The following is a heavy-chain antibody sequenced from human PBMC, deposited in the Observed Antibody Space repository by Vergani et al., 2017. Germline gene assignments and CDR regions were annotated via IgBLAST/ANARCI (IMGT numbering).Heavy chain of an antibody. CDR1: GFTFSSYW. D-gene: IGHD3-10*01. CDR2: IKQDGSEK. CDR3: ARGSPLWFGQGVGAFDI. Sequence: EVQLVESGGGLVQPGGSLRLSCAASGFTFSSYWMSWVRQAPGKGLEWVANIKQDGSEKYYVDSVKGRFTISRDNAKNSLYLQMNSLRAEGTAVYYCARGSPLWFGQGVGAFDIWGQGTMVTVSS. J-gene: IGHJ3*02. V-gene: IGHV3-7*03.